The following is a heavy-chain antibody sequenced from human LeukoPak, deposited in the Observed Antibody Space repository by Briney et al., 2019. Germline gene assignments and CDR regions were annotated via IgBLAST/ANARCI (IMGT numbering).Heavy chain of an antibody. CDR3: AKASVGHCSGAFCYHFDY. J-gene: IGHJ4*02. Sequence: PGGSLRLSCEASGFTFSTYAMSWVRQTPGKGLEWVAAISGDNPGTYHASSVRGRFTISRDNSKNTVHLQMNALRAEDAAIYYCAKASVGHCSGAFCYHFDYWGQGTLVTVSS. V-gene: IGHV3-23*01. CDR2: ISGDNPGT. CDR1: GFTFSTYA. D-gene: IGHD2-15*01.